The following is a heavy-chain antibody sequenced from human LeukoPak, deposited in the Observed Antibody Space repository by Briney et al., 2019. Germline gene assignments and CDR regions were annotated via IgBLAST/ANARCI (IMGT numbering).Heavy chain of an antibody. CDR1: GGSFSGFY. V-gene: IGHV4-34*01. CDR3: ASISRDTAHAFDI. J-gene: IGHJ3*02. CDR2: INDGGST. Sequence: SETLSLTCAVYGGSFSGFYCNWIRQPPGKGLEWIAEINDGGSTNYNPSLKSRVTISVDTSKNQFSLQLSSVTAADTAVYYCASISRDTAHAFDIWGQGTMVTVSS. D-gene: IGHD5-18*01.